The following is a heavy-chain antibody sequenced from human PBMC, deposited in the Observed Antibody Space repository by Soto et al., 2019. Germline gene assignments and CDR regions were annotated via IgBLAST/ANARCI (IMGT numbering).Heavy chain of an antibody. CDR1: GFTFSSYA. D-gene: IGHD3-22*01. Sequence: QPGGSLRLSCAASGFTFSSYAMSWVRQAPGKGLEWVSAISGSGGSTYYADSVKGRFTISRDNSKNTLYLQMNSLRAEDTAVYYCAKVTQNEYYYYDSSGYYAFDPWGQGTLVTVSS. CDR3: AKVTQNEYYYYDSSGYYAFDP. J-gene: IGHJ5*02. CDR2: ISGSGGST. V-gene: IGHV3-23*01.